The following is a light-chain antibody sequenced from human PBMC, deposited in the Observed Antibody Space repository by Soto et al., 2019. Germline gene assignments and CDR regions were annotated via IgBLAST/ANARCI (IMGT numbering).Light chain of an antibody. V-gene: IGKV1-5*01. CDR3: QQYNSYPWT. CDR1: QSISMW. J-gene: IGKJ1*01. CDR2: DAS. Sequence: DIQMTQSPSTLSASVVDIVTITCLASQSISMWLAWYQQKPGKAPKLLIHDASILESGVPSRFSGSGSGTELTLTISSLQPEDFATYYCQQYNSYPWTFGQGTKVDIK.